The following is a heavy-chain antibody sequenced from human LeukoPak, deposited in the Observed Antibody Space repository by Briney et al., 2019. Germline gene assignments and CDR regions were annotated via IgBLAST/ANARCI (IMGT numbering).Heavy chain of an antibody. CDR2: ISYDRSNK. D-gene: IGHD3-10*01. V-gene: IGHV3-30*04. J-gene: IGHJ6*04. Sequence: GGSLRLSCAASGFAFSSYAMHWVRQAPGKGLEWVAVISYDRSNKYYADSVKGRFTISRDSSKNTLYLQMNSLRAEDTAVYYCARGFRGLAYYYYGMDVWGKGTTVTVSS. CDR1: GFAFSSYA. CDR3: ARGFRGLAYYYYGMDV.